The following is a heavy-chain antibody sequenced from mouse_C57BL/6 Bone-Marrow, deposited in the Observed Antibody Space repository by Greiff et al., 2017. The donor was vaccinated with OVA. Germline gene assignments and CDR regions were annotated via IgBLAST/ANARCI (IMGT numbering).Heavy chain of an antibody. CDR2: IDPSDSST. V-gene: IGHV1-69*01. J-gene: IGHJ1*03. Sequence: QVQLQQPGAELVMPGASVKLSCKASGYTFTSYWMHWVKQRPGQGLEWIGEIDPSDSSTNYNQKFKGKSTLTVDKSSSTAYMQLSSLTSEDSAVYYCAKSLYDYDWYFDVWGTGTTVTVSS. CDR1: GYTFTSYW. CDR3: AKSLYDYDWYFDV. D-gene: IGHD2-4*01.